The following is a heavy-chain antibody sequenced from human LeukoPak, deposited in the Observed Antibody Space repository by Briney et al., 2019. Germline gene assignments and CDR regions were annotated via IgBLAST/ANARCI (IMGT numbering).Heavy chain of an antibody. CDR1: GGSISSYY. Sequence: SETLSLTCTVSGGSISSYYWSWIRQPPGKGLEWIGYIYYSGSTNYNPSLKSRVTISVDTSKNQFSLRLCSVTAADTAVYYCARHSLILTGYPFDFWGQGTLVTVSS. J-gene: IGHJ4*02. D-gene: IGHD3-9*01. CDR3: ARHSLILTGYPFDF. V-gene: IGHV4-59*01. CDR2: IYYSGST.